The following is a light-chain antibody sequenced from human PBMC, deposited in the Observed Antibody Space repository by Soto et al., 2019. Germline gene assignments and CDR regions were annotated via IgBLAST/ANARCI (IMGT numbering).Light chain of an antibody. CDR3: SSYAYINSFV. CDR1: SSDVGRYNH. CDR2: EVT. V-gene: IGLV2-8*01. J-gene: IGLJ1*01. Sequence: QSVLTQPPSASGSLGQSVTVSCTGTSSDVGRYNHVSWYQQHPGKAPKLMIYEVTKRPSGVPDRFSGSKYGNTASMTVSGLQAADEADYYCSSYAYINSFVFGTGTKVTVL.